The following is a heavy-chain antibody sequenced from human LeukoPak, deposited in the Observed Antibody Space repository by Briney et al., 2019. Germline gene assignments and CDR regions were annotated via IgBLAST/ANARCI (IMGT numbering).Heavy chain of an antibody. J-gene: IGHJ4*02. CDR1: GGSISSSSYY. Sequence: SETLSLTCTVSGGSISSSSYYWGWIRQPPGKGLEWIGNIYYSGSTYYNPSLKSRVTISVDTSKNQFSLKLTSVTTADTAVYYCARAGGVKTAALDLDYWGQGTLVTVSS. V-gene: IGHV4-39*07. D-gene: IGHD6-25*01. CDR2: IYYSGST. CDR3: ARAGGVKTAALDLDY.